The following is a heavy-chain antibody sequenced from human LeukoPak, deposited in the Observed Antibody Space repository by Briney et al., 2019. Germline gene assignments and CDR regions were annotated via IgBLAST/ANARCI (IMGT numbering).Heavy chain of an antibody. CDR1: GFTLSSYW. V-gene: IGHV3-7*01. CDR2: IKQDGSEK. Sequence: GGSLRLSCAASGFTLSSYWMSWVRQAPGKGLEWVANIKQDGSEKYYVDSVKSRYTISRDNAKNSLYLQMDSLRAEDTAVYYCARDPYSGGYGAYYYYYMDVWGKGTTVTVSS. CDR3: ARDPYSGGYGAYYYYYMDV. J-gene: IGHJ6*03. D-gene: IGHD1-26*01.